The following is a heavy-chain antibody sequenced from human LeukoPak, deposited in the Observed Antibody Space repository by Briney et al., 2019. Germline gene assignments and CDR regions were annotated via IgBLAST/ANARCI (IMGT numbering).Heavy chain of an antibody. CDR2: INHSGST. J-gene: IGHJ4*02. V-gene: IGHV4-34*01. D-gene: IGHD2-15*01. CDR1: GGSFSGYY. Sequence: SETLSLTCAVYGGSFSGYYWSWIRQPPGKGLEWIGEINHSGSTNYNPSLKSRVTLSVDTSKNQFSLKLSSVTAADTAVYYCARDLTGVVVAVPYYFDYWGQGTLVTVSS. CDR3: ARDLTGVVVAVPYYFDY.